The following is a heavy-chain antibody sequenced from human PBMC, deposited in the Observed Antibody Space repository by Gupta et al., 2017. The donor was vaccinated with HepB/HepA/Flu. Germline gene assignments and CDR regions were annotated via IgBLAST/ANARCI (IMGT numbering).Heavy chain of an antibody. Sequence: EVQLVESGGGLVKPGGSLRLSCAASGSTFTNAWMCWVRQAPGKGLEWVGRIRSKTTGGTTDYAAPVKGRFTISRDESRDTLYLQMDSLKIEDTAVYYCGTDIYKWGQGTLVTVSS. V-gene: IGHV3-15*01. CDR1: GSTFTNAW. D-gene: IGHD1-1*01. J-gene: IGHJ4*02. CDR3: GTDIYK. CDR2: IRSKTTGGTT.